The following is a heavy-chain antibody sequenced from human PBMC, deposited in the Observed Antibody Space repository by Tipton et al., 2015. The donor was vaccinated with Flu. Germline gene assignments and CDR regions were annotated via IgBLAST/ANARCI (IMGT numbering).Heavy chain of an antibody. Sequence: TLSLTCTVSGGYISSYYWSWIRQPPGKGLEWIGYIYYSGSTNYNPSLKSRVTISVDTSKNQFSLKLSSVTAADTAVYYCARHRTRTYFDYWGQGTLVTVSS. V-gene: IGHV4-59*08. CDR1: GGYISSYY. CDR2: IYYSGST. CDR3: ARHRTRTYFDY. D-gene: IGHD1-1*01. J-gene: IGHJ4*02.